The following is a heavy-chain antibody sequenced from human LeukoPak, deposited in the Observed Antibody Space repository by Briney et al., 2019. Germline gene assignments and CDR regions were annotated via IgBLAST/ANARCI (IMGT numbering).Heavy chain of an antibody. J-gene: IGHJ4*02. CDR1: GFTFSSYW. V-gene: IGHV3-7*01. CDR2: IKQAGSEK. Sequence: GGALRLSCAASGFTFSSYWMICVRHAPGKGLQWVANIKQAGSEKYYVDSVKGRFTISRDNAKNSLYLQMNSLRAEDTAVYYCARIVSGGSCYSWGQGTLVTVSS. D-gene: IGHD2-15*01. CDR3: ARIVSGGSCYS.